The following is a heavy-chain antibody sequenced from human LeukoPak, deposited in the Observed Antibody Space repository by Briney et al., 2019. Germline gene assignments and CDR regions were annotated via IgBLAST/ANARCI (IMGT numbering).Heavy chain of an antibody. CDR1: GGSISSNSYY. Sequence: KPSETLSLTCTVSGGSISSNSYYWAWLRQPPGKGLEWIGTVYHSGSAYYNPSLKSRVTISVDTSKNQFSLKLFAVAAADTAMCYCARHHSNTYYAFFQYWGQGTLLTVSS. D-gene: IGHD1-26*01. J-gene: IGHJ1*01. CDR2: VYHSGSA. V-gene: IGHV4-39*01. CDR3: ARHHSNTYYAFFQY.